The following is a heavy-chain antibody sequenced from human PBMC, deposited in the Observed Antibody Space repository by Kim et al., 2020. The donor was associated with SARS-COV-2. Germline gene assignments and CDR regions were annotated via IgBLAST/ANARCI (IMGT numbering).Heavy chain of an antibody. D-gene: IGHD4-4*01. Sequence: SVKVSCKASGGTFSSYAISWVRQAPGQGLEWMGGIIPIFGTANYAQKFQSRVTITADESTSTAYMELSSLRSEDTAVYYCARDPVGNYQEGWFDPWGQGTLVTVSS. CDR1: GGTFSSYA. CDR3: ARDPVGNYQEGWFDP. CDR2: IIPIFGTA. J-gene: IGHJ5*02. V-gene: IGHV1-69*13.